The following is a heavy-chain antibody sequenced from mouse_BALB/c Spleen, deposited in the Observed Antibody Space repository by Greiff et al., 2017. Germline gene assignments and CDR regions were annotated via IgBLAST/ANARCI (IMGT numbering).Heavy chain of an antibody. CDR3: VRHYNRYDDWYFDV. V-gene: IGHV10-1*02. Sequence: EVQLVESGGGLVQPKGSLTLSCAASGFTFNTYAMNWVRQAPGKGLEWVARIRSKSNNYATYYADSVKDRFTISRDDSQSMLYLQMNNLKTEDTAMYYCVRHYNRYDDWYFDVWGAGTTVTVSS. D-gene: IGHD2-14*01. CDR2: IRSKSNNYAT. J-gene: IGHJ1*01. CDR1: GFTFNTYA.